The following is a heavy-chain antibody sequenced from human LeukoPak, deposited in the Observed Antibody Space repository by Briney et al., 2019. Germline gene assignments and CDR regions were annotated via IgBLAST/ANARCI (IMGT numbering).Heavy chain of an antibody. J-gene: IGHJ6*03. V-gene: IGHV3-13*01. CDR2: IGTAGDT. Sequence: GGSLRLSCAASGFTFSSYDMHWVRQATGKGLEWVSAIGTAGDTYYPGSVKGRFTISRENAKNSLYLQMNSLRAGDTAVYYCARTPQWLRPYYYYYMDVWGKGTTVTVSS. D-gene: IGHD5-12*01. CDR3: ARTPQWLRPYYYYYMDV. CDR1: GFTFSSYD.